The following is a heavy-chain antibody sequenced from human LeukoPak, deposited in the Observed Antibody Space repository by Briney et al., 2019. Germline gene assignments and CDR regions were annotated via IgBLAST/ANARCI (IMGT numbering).Heavy chain of an antibody. Sequence: PGGSLRLSCAASGFTFSSYAMSWVRQAPGKGLEWVSAISGSGGSTYYADSVKGRFTISRDNAKNTLYVQMNSLRAEDTAVYYCAKDLGYSSGWYPGWAFDIWGQGTMVTVSS. D-gene: IGHD6-19*01. CDR2: ISGSGGST. CDR3: AKDLGYSSGWYPGWAFDI. V-gene: IGHV3-23*01. CDR1: GFTFSSYA. J-gene: IGHJ3*02.